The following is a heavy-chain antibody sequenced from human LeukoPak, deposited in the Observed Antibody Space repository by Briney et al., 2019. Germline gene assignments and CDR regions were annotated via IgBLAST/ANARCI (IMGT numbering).Heavy chain of an antibody. V-gene: IGHV4-4*07. Sequence: TSGTLSLTCHVFGGSITVYHWSWFRQPAGKGLEWIGQIHADGSTNYNPSLRSRLAMSIDTSRNKFYLDLTSVTAADTSVYFCAGSAQANGWSFDYWGQGALVTVSS. CDR1: GGSITVYH. CDR2: IHADGST. J-gene: IGHJ4*02. D-gene: IGHD6-19*01. CDR3: AGSAQANGWSFDY.